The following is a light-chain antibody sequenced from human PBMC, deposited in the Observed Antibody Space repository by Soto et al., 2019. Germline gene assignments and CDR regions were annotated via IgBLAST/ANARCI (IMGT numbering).Light chain of an antibody. Sequence: EIVLTQSPATLSLSPGERATLSCRASQSVYSYLAWYQQKPGQAPRLLIYDASKRATGIPARFSGSGSGTDFTFTISSLEPEDFAVYYCQQRSNWPPTWTFGQGTKVEIK. V-gene: IGKV3-11*01. CDR1: QSVYSY. CDR2: DAS. CDR3: QQRSNWPPTWT. J-gene: IGKJ1*01.